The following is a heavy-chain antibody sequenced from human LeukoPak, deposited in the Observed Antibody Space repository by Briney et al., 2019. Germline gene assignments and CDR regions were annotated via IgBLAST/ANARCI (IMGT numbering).Heavy chain of an antibody. V-gene: IGHV4-39*02. CDR2: IYYSGST. CDR1: GGSISSSSYY. Sequence: SETLSLTCTVSGGSISSSSYYWGWIRQPPGKGLEWIGSIYYSGSTYYNPSLKSRVTISVDTSKNQFSLKLSSVTAADTAVYYCARDSITIFGVATLWGQGTLVTVSS. CDR3: ARDSITIFGVATL. J-gene: IGHJ4*02. D-gene: IGHD3-3*01.